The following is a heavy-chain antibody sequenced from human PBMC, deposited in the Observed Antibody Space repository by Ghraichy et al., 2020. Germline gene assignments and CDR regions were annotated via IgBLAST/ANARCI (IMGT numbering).Heavy chain of an antibody. D-gene: IGHD3-9*01. CDR2: VDNDGSST. CDR3: AMGGFDHAFDI. V-gene: IGHV3-74*01. J-gene: IGHJ3*02. CDR1: GFTFSSYW. Sequence: GESLNTSCAASGFTFSSYWMHWVRQVPGKGLVWVSRVDNDGSSTIYADSVKGRFTISRDNTKSTLYLQLSSLTAEDAAVYYCAMGGFDHAFDIWGQGTAVAVSS.